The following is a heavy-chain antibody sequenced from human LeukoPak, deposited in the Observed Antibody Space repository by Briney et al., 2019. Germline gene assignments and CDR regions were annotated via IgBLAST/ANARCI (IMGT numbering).Heavy chain of an antibody. D-gene: IGHD6-13*01. CDR3: AKDIMVRQQLVQDHYYYYYGMDV. Sequence: GGSLRLSCAASGFTFSSYAMSWVRQAPGKGLEWVAVISYDGSNKYYADSVKGRFTISRDNSKNSLYLQMNSLRAEDTALYYCAKDIMVRQQLVQDHYYYYYGMDVWGQGTTVTVSS. CDR2: ISYDGSNK. CDR1: GFTFSSYA. V-gene: IGHV3-30*18. J-gene: IGHJ6*02.